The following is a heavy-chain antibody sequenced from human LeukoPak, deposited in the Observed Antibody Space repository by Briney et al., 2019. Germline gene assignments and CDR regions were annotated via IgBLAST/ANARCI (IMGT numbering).Heavy chain of an antibody. CDR3: ATSPLWLTGPLEKRDY. D-gene: IGHD3-9*01. CDR2: INHNSGGT. Sequence: GASVKVPCKASGYTFTGYYMHWVRQAPGQGLEWMGRINHNSGGTNYAQKFQGRVTMTRDTSISTAYMELSRLRSDDTAVYYCATSPLWLTGPLEKRDYWGQGTLVTVSS. CDR1: GYTFTGYY. V-gene: IGHV1-2*06. J-gene: IGHJ4*02.